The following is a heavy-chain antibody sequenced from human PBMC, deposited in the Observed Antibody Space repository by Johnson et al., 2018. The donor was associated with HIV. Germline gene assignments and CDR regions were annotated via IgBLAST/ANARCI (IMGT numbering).Heavy chain of an antibody. V-gene: IGHV3-30*04. J-gene: IGHJ3*02. CDR3: AKAYCPGCDAFDI. D-gene: IGHD2-21*01. CDR2: ISYDGNNK. CDR1: GFTFNTYA. Sequence: QVQLVESGGGVVQPGRSLKLSCTVSGFTFNTYAMYWVRQALGRGLEWVAVISYDGNNKYYGDSVKGRFTISRDNSKNTLYLQMDSLRTEDTGVYYCAKAYCPGCDAFDIWGQGTMVTVSS.